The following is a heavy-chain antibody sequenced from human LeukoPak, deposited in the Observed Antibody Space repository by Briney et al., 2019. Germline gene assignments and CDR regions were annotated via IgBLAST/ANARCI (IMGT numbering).Heavy chain of an antibody. D-gene: IGHD2-21*01. J-gene: IGHJ3*02. Sequence: SETLSLTCAVYGGSFTGYYWSWIRQPPGKGLGWIGEINHSGSTNYNPSLKSRVTISADTSKNQFSLKLSSVTAADTAVYYCAREHMSDAFDIWGQGTMVTVSS. V-gene: IGHV4-34*01. CDR2: INHSGST. CDR1: GGSFTGYY. CDR3: AREHMSDAFDI.